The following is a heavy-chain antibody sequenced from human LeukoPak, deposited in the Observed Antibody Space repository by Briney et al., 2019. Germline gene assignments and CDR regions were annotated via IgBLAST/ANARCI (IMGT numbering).Heavy chain of an antibody. Sequence: AGGSLRLSCAASGFTFSSYWMSWVRQAPGKGLEWVANIKQDGSEKYYVDSVKGRFTISRDNAKNSLYLQMNSLRAEDTAVYYCARVMYYDFWSGYSAFGYYYYYGMDVWGQRTTVTVSS. CDR1: GFTFSSYW. V-gene: IGHV3-7*03. CDR3: ARVMYYDFWSGYSAFGYYYYYGMDV. J-gene: IGHJ6*02. D-gene: IGHD3-3*01. CDR2: IKQDGSEK.